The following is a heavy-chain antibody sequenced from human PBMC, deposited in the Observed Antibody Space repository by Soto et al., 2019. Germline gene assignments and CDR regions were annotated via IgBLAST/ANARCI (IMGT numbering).Heavy chain of an antibody. Sequence: GGSLSPSWAPSGFDFGSYSMSWVRQVAGEWLECICLISGTGIPTLYAQSVKGRSSVSTDNSKDTLFLEMNNLGVDDKAMYYCAKSFCSSSSCFFLWVDPWGPGTLVTVSS. V-gene: IGHV3-23*01. CDR2: ISGTGIPT. D-gene: IGHD2-2*01. CDR1: GFDFGSYS. CDR3: AKSFCSSSSCFFLWVDP. J-gene: IGHJ5*02.